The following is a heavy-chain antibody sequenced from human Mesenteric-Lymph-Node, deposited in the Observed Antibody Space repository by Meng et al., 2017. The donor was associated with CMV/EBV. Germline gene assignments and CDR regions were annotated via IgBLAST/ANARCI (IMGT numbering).Heavy chain of an antibody. V-gene: IGHV3-48*03. J-gene: IGHJ6*02. CDR3: ARGGLRYFDWLLSGYYYGMDV. Sequence: SCAASGFTFSSYEMNWVRQAPGKGLEWVSYISSSGSTIYYADSVKGRFTISRDNAKNSLYLQMNSLRAEDTAVYYCARGGLRYFDWLLSGYYYGMDVWGQGTTVTVSS. CDR1: GFTFSSYE. CDR2: ISSSGSTI. D-gene: IGHD3-9*01.